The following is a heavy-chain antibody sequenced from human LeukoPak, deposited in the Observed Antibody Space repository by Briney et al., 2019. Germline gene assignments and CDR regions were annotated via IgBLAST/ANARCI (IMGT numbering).Heavy chain of an antibody. J-gene: IGHJ6*02. Sequence: SQNLSLTCSVAVSSIGIGSNYWSWIRQRPGKGLESIGYIYYSGSTYYNPSLKSRVTISVDTSKNQFSLKLSSVTAADTAVYYCARDSYDSSGRSNYGMDVWGQGTTVTVSS. V-gene: IGHV4-31*03. D-gene: IGHD3-22*01. CDR2: IYYSGST. CDR1: VSSIGIGSNY. CDR3: ARDSYDSSGRSNYGMDV.